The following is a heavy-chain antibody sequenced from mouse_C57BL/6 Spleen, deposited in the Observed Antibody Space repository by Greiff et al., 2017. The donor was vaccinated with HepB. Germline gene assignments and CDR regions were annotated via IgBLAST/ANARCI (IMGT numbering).Heavy chain of an antibody. D-gene: IGHD1-1*01. CDR1: GYTFTDYE. J-gene: IGHJ2*01. CDR3: TRGYGSPYFDY. Sequence: QVQLQQSGAELVRPGASVTLSCKASGYTFTDYEMHWVKQTPVHGLEWIGAIDPETGGTAYNQKFKGKAILTADKSSSTAYMELRSLTSEDSAVYYCTRGYGSPYFDYWGQGTTLTVSS. CDR2: IDPETGGT. V-gene: IGHV1-15*01.